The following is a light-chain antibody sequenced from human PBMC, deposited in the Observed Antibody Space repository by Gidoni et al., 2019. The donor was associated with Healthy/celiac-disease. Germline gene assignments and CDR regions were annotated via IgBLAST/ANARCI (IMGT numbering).Light chain of an antibody. V-gene: IGKV2-28*01. CDR2: LGS. Sequence: DIVMTQSLLSLPVTPGEPASISCRSSQSLLHSNEYKYLDWYLQKPGQSPQLLIYLGSNRASGVPDRFSGSGSGTDFTLKISRVEAEDVGVYYCMQAIQKGGTFGPXTKVDIK. CDR3: MQAIQKGGT. J-gene: IGKJ3*01. CDR1: QSLLHSNEYKY.